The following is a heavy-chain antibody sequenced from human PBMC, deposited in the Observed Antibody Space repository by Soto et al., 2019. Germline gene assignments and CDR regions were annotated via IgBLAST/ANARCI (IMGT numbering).Heavy chain of an antibody. V-gene: IGHV3-21*01. J-gene: IGHJ4*02. CDR2: ISSTTTYI. D-gene: IGHD3-22*01. CDR3: ARDHLRIGGDDSLLDY. Sequence: EVQLVESGGGLVKPGGSLRVSCAGSGFTFSSYSMNWVRQAPGKGLEWVASISSTTTYIYYADSVKGRFTISRDNAKRSLYLQMNSLRADDTAVYYCARDHLRIGGDDSLLDYWGQGTLVTVSS. CDR1: GFTFSSYS.